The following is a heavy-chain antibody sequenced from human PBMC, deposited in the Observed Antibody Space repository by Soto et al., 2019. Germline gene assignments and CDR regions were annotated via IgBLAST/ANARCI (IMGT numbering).Heavy chain of an antibody. CDR1: GFTVSTSY. D-gene: IGHD3-16*01. CDR3: ARERGGVNFDC. Sequence: EVQLVESGGGLMQPGGSLRLSCAASGFTVSTSYMTWVRRAPGKGLEWVSVIYAGGETYYADSVKGRFTISRDSSDNTLYLQMNSLRVEDTAVYYCARERGGVNFDCWGQGALVTVSS. CDR2: IYAGGET. J-gene: IGHJ4*02. V-gene: IGHV3-53*01.